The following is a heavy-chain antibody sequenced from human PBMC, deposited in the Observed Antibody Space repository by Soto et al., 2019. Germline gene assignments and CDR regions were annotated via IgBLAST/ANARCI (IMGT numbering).Heavy chain of an antibody. Sequence: GGSLRLSCAASGFTFSSYSMNWVRQAPGKGLEWVSYISSSSSTIYYADSVKGRFTISRDNAKNSLYLQMNSLRAEDTAVYYCARDAGVVVPAAIWWFDPWGQGTLVTVSS. V-gene: IGHV3-48*01. CDR1: GFTFSSYS. J-gene: IGHJ5*02. CDR3: ARDAGVVVPAAIWWFDP. D-gene: IGHD2-2*02. CDR2: ISSSSSTI.